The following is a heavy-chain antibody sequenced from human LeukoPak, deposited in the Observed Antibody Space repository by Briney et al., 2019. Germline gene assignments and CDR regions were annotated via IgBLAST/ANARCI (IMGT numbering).Heavy chain of an antibody. J-gene: IGHJ6*02. V-gene: IGHV3-48*01. CDR2: IISSSNTI. D-gene: IGHD3-10*01. CDR1: GFTFSTHS. Sequence: GGSLRLSCAVSGFTFSTHSMNWVRQAPGKGLEWVSYIISSSNTIYYADSVKGRFTISRDNAKNSLYLQMNSLRAEDTAVYYCARAVGHGSGSPRMDVWGQGTTVTVSS. CDR3: ARAVGHGSGSPRMDV.